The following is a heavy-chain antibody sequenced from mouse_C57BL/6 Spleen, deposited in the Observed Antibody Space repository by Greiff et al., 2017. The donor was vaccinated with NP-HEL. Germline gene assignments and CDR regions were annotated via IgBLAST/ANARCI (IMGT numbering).Heavy chain of an antibody. V-gene: IGHV14-4*01. J-gene: IGHJ3*01. CDR1: GFNIKDDY. CDR2: IDPENGDT. D-gene: IGHD2-1*01. CDR3: THYGNHQGWCAD. Sequence: EVQLQQSGAELVRPGASVKLSCTASGFNIKDDYMHWVKQRPEQGLEWIGWIDPENGDTEYASKFQGKATITADTSSNTAYLQLSSLTSEDTAVYYCTHYGNHQGWCADWGQGTLVTVSA.